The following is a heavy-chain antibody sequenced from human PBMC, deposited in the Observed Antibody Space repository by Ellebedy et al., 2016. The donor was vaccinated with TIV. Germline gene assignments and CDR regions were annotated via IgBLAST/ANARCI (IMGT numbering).Heavy chain of an antibody. D-gene: IGHD4-17*01. J-gene: IGHJ3*02. CDR1: GFSFRSYW. CDR2: INQDGREK. Sequence: GGSLRLSCAASGFSFRSYWMSWVRQAPGKGLEWVANINQDGREKYYVDSVKGRFTISRDNAQTSLYLQMNSLGADDTATYYCASDGSYGDYRSPTHAFVMWGQGTMVSVSS. V-gene: IGHV3-7*01. CDR3: ASDGSYGDYRSPTHAFVM.